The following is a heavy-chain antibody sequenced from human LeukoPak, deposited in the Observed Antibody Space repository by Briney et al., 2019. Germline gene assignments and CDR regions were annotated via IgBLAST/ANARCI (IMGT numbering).Heavy chain of an antibody. CDR1: GFTFSSYD. J-gene: IGHJ6*02. CDR2: IGTAGDT. Sequence: PGGSLRLSCAASGFTFSSYDMHWVRQATGKGLEWVSAIGTAGDTYYPGSVKGRFTISRENAKNPLYLQMNSLRAGDTAVYYCALLGGYYGMDVWGQGTTVTVSS. V-gene: IGHV3-13*04. D-gene: IGHD3-10*01. CDR3: ALLGGYYGMDV.